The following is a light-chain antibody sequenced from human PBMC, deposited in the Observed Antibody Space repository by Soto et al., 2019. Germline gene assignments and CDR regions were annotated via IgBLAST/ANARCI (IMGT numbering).Light chain of an antibody. CDR1: QSIANY. Sequence: IQVNPVPTSLSGSGGGRGTISWRAGQSIANYLNWYQQKPGKAPKLLIYRASTLRSGVPSTFSGSGSGTDFTLTISSLQPEDFAIYYCQQSYTTPPTFGQGTKVDIK. CDR2: RAS. V-gene: IGKV1-39*01. CDR3: QQSYTTPPT. J-gene: IGKJ1*01.